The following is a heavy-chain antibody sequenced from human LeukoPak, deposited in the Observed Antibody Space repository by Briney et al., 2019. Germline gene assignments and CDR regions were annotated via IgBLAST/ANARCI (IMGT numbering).Heavy chain of an antibody. Sequence: GGSLRLSCAASGFSFSSYGMHWVRQAPGKGPEWVAVIWYDGSNEYYGDSVKGRFTISRDNSKNTLYLQMNSLRAEDTAVYYCARGRLSMVRAPFDYWGQGALVTVSS. J-gene: IGHJ4*02. CDR1: GFSFSSYG. V-gene: IGHV3-33*01. D-gene: IGHD3-10*01. CDR3: ARGRLSMVRAPFDY. CDR2: IWYDGSNE.